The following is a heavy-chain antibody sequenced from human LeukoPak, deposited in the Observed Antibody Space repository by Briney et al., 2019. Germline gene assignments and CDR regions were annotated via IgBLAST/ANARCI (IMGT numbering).Heavy chain of an antibody. CDR1: GYTFTSYY. CDR3: ARDLGDVGETDWFDP. V-gene: IGHV1-46*01. D-gene: IGHD3-16*01. CDR2: INPSGGST. Sequence: GASVKVSCKASGYTFTSYYMHWVRQAPGQGLEWMGIINPSGGSTSYAQKLQGRVTMTTDTSTSTAYMELRSLRSDDTAVYYCARDLGDVGETDWFDPWGQGTLVTVSS. J-gene: IGHJ5*02.